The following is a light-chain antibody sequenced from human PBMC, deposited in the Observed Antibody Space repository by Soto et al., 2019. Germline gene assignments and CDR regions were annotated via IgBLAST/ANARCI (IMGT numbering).Light chain of an antibody. V-gene: IGLV2-8*01. Sequence: QSALTQPPSASGSPGQSVAISCTGTSSDVGGYNYVSWYQQHPGKAPKLMIYEVSKRPSGVPDRFSGSKSSNTASLTVSGLQAEDEAHYYCSSYAGSRVFGGGTKLTVL. CDR2: EVS. J-gene: IGLJ3*02. CDR3: SSYAGSRV. CDR1: SSDVGGYNY.